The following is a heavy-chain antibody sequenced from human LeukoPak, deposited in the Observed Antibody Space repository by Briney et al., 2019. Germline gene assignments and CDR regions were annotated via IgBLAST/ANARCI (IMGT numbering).Heavy chain of an antibody. J-gene: IGHJ5*02. Sequence: SVKVSCKASGGTFSSYAISWVRQAPGQGLEWMGRIIPIFGTANYAQKFQGRVTTTTDESTSTAYMELSSLRSEDTAVYYCAKDPRGYSYGYLRSNNWFDPWGQGTLVTVSS. D-gene: IGHD5-18*01. CDR2: IIPIFGTA. CDR1: GGTFSSYA. CDR3: AKDPRGYSYGYLRSNNWFDP. V-gene: IGHV1-69*05.